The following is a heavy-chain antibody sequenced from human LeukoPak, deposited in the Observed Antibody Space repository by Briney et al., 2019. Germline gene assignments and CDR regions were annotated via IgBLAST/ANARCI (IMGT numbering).Heavy chain of an antibody. V-gene: IGHV4-39*01. Sequence: SETLSLTCSVSGGSVSSSSNYWGWIRQPPGKGLEWIGSIYYSGSTYYNPSLKSRVTISVDTSKNQFSLKLSSVTAADTAVYYCARQGSYYSWGPFEYWGQGTLVTVSS. CDR1: GGSVSSSSNY. CDR3: ARQGSYYSWGPFEY. D-gene: IGHD1-26*01. J-gene: IGHJ4*02. CDR2: IYYSGST.